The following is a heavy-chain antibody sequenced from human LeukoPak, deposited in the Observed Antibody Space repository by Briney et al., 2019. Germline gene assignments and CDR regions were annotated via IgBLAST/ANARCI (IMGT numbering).Heavy chain of an antibody. V-gene: IGHV3-74*01. CDR3: ASIKRKMPTMLFDY. J-gene: IGHJ4*02. CDR2: INSDGGST. D-gene: IGHD5-24*01. CDR1: GSTFSTYW. Sequence: PGGSLRLSCAASGSTFSTYWMHWVRQAPGKGLAWVSHINSDGGSTIYADSVKGRFTISRDNTKNTLYLQMNSLRVEDTAVYYCASIKRKMPTMLFDYWGQGMLVTVSS.